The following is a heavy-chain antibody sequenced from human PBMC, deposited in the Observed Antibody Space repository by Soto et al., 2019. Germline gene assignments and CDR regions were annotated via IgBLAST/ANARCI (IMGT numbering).Heavy chain of an antibody. Sequence: QVQLVESGGGVVQPGRSLRLSCAASGFTFSAYGMHWVRQAPGKGLGGVAVISHDGQNIKYADYVKGRFTISRDNSRDTQYLHMKTQRIDDAARYNCAKDSYPDTGGYYYGSTDYWSEGTMVTVSS. CDR2: ISHDGQNI. CDR3: AKDSYPDTGGYYYGSTDY. V-gene: IGHV3-30*18. D-gene: IGHD3-22*01. CDR1: GFTFSAYG. J-gene: IGHJ4*02.